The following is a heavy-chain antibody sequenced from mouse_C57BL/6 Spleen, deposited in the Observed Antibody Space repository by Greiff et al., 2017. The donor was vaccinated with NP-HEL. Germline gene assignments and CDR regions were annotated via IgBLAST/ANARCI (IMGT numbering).Heavy chain of an antibody. CDR1: GYTFTDYE. CDR2: IDPETGGT. Sequence: VKLMESGAELVRPGASVTLSCKASGYTFTDYEMHWVKQTPVHGLEWIGAIDPETGGTAYNQKFKGKAILTADKSSSTAYMELRSLTSEDSAVYYCTIPQLRLRRYFDYWGQGTTLTVSS. J-gene: IGHJ2*01. CDR3: TIPQLRLRRYFDY. D-gene: IGHD3-2*02. V-gene: IGHV1-15*01.